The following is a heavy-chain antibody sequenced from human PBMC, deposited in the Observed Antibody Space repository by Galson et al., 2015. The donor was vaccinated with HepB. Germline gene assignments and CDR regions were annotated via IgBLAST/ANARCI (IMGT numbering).Heavy chain of an antibody. D-gene: IGHD1-26*01. V-gene: IGHV3-53*01. CDR1: GFTVSSNY. CDR2: IYSGGST. CDR3: ARDLIVGATSGMDV. J-gene: IGHJ6*02. Sequence: SLRLSCAASGFTVSSNYMSWVRQAPGKGLEWVSVIYSGGSTYYADSVKGRFTISRDNSKNTLYLQMNSLRAEDTAVYYCARDLIVGATSGMDVWGQGTTVTVSS.